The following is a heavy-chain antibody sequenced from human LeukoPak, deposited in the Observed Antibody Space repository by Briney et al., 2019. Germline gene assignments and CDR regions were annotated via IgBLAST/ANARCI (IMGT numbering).Heavy chain of an antibody. CDR1: GYTFTSYA. CDR3: ARGIAAAGYYFDY. CDR2: INAGIGNT. D-gene: IGHD6-13*01. Sequence: ASVTVSCKASGYTFTSYAMHWVRQAPGQRLEWMGWINAGIGNTKYSQKFQGRVTITRDTSASTAYMELSSLRSEDTAVYYCARGIAAAGYYFDYWGQGTLVTASS. V-gene: IGHV1-3*01. J-gene: IGHJ4*02.